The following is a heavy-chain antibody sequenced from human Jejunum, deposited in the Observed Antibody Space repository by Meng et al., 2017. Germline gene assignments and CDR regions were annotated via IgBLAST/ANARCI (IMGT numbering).Heavy chain of an antibody. Sequence: SETLSLTCTVSGGTISSYYWSWIRQPAGKGLEWIGRIYTSGSTNYNPSLKSRVTMSVDTSKNQFSLKLSSVTAADTAVYYCARGRGIAVAGIFAYWGQGTLVTVSS. CDR3: ARGRGIAVAGIFAY. CDR1: GGTISSYY. V-gene: IGHV4-4*07. D-gene: IGHD6-19*01. J-gene: IGHJ4*02. CDR2: IYTSGST.